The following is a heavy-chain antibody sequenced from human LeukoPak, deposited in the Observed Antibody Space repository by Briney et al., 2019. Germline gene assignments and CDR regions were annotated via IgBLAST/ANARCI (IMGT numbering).Heavy chain of an antibody. Sequence: GGSLRLSCAASGFTFSRYWMTWVRQAPGKGLEWVANIKEDGSKKNYVDSVKGRFTISRDNAKNSLYLQMNSLRAEGTAVYSCAKVLVSVEGELLGGQSFDYGAQGTLVTVSS. D-gene: IGHD1-26*01. V-gene: IGHV3-7*03. CDR3: AKVLVSVEGELLGGQSFDY. CDR1: GFTFSRYW. CDR2: IKEDGSKK. J-gene: IGHJ4*02.